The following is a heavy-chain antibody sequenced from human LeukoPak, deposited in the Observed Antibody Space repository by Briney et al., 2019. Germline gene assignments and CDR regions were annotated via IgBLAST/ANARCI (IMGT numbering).Heavy chain of an antibody. CDR2: SNPNSGGT. V-gene: IGHV1-2*02. Sequence: SVKVSCKASGYTFTGYYMHWVRQPPGQGREWMGWSNPNSGGTNYAQKFQGRVTMTRDTSINTAYMELSRLRSDDTAVYYCASSYRANWFDPWGQGTLVTVSS. D-gene: IGHD1-26*01. CDR3: ASSYRANWFDP. J-gene: IGHJ5*02. CDR1: GYTFTGYY.